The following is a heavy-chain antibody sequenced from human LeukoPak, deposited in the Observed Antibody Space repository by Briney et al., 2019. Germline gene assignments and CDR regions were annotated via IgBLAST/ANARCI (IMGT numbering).Heavy chain of an antibody. CDR1: GFTFSSYA. J-gene: IGHJ4*02. Sequence: GGSLRLSRAASGFTFSSYAMSWVRQAPGKGLEWVSAISGSGGSTYYADSVKGRFTISRDNSKNTLYLQMNSLRAEDTAVYYCAKDLYSSGWYGGSDYWGQGTLVTVSS. V-gene: IGHV3-23*01. D-gene: IGHD6-19*01. CDR3: AKDLYSSGWYGGSDY. CDR2: ISGSGGST.